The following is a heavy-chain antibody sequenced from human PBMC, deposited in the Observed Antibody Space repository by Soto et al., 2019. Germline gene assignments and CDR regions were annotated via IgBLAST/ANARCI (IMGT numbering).Heavy chain of an antibody. D-gene: IGHD6-6*01. Sequence: SVKVSCKASGFTFTSSAVQWVRQARGQRLEWIGWIVVGSGNTNYAQRFQERVTITRDMSTSTAYMELSSLRSEDTAVYYCAADSSSSEYYYYGMDVWGQGTTVTVSS. CDR1: GFTFTSSA. CDR3: AADSSSSEYYYYGMDV. V-gene: IGHV1-58*01. CDR2: IVVGSGNT. J-gene: IGHJ6*02.